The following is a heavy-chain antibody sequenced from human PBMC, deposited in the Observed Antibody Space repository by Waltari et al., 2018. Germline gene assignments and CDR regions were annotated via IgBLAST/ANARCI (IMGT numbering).Heavy chain of an antibody. J-gene: IGHJ4*03. V-gene: IGHV3-9*01. Sequence: EVQLVESGGGLVQPGRSLRLSCAASGFTFDDYAMHWVRQAPGKGLEWVSGISWNSGSIGYADSVKGRFTISRDNAKNSLYLQMNSLRAEDTAVYYCARDVNNEYGDYWGQGTTVTVSS. CDR1: GFTFDDYA. D-gene: IGHD4-17*01. CDR3: ARDVNNEYGDY. CDR2: ISWNSGSI.